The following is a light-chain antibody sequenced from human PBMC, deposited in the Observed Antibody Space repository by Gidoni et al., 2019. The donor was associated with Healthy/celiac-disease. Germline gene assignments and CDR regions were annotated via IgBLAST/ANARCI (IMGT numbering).Light chain of an antibody. Sequence: EIVMTQSPATLSVSPGERATLPCRASQSVSSNVAWYQQKPGQAPRLLIYGASTRATGTPSRFSGSGSGTEFTLTISSLQSEDFAVYYCQQYNNWPFTFXQXTRLEIK. CDR2: GAS. CDR3: QQYNNWPFT. V-gene: IGKV3-15*01. CDR1: QSVSSN. J-gene: IGKJ5*01.